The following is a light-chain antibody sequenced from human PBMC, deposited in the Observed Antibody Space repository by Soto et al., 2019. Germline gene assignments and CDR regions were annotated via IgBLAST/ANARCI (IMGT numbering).Light chain of an antibody. CDR2: RDG. V-gene: IGLV1-47*01. CDR1: RSNIGSSF. J-gene: IGLJ3*02. Sequence: QSALTQPPSASGTPGQRVTISCSGSRSNIGSSFVYWYQHLPGTAPKLLIFRDGQRPSGVPARFFGSKSGTSASLAITGLLSEDEADYYCAVWDQTLSGWVFGGGTKLTVL. CDR3: AVWDQTLSGWV.